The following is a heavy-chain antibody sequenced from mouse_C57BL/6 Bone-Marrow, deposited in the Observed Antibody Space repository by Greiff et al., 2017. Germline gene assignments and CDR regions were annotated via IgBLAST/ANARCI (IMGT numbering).Heavy chain of an antibody. J-gene: IGHJ4*01. D-gene: IGHD2-3*01. V-gene: IGHV1-55*01. CDR3: ARDVYDGYYDYYAMDY. Sequence: QVQLQQLGAELVKPGASVKMSCKASGYTFTSYWITWVKQRPGQGLEWIGDIYPGSGSTNYNEKFKSKATLTVDTSSSTAYMQLSSLTSEDSAVYYCARDVYDGYYDYYAMDYWGQGTSVTVSS. CDR2: IYPGSGST. CDR1: GYTFTSYW.